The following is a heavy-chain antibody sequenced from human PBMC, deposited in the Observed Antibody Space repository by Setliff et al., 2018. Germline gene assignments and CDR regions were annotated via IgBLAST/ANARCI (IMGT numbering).Heavy chain of an antibody. Sequence: ASVKVSCKASGYNFPGYYLHWVRQAPGQGLEWMGWISPHTGNTQYAQNFQGRVTMTRDTSISTAYMELSSLRSNDTAFYYCARDSTGSDLYEFQYMDVWGKGTPVTVSS. V-gene: IGHV1-2*02. J-gene: IGHJ6*03. CDR1: GYNFPGYY. CDR3: ARDSTGSDLYEFQYMDV. D-gene: IGHD1-26*01. CDR2: ISPHTGNT.